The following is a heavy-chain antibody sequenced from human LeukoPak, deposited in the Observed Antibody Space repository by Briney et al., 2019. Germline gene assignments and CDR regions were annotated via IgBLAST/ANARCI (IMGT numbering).Heavy chain of an antibody. J-gene: IGHJ4*02. V-gene: IGHV3-74*01. D-gene: IGHD2-2*01. Sequence: GGSLRLSCAASGFTFSDYWMHWVRQAPGKGLVWVSRISNDGSTTTYADSVRGRFTISRDNAKNTLYLQMNSLRAVDTAVYYCARDCGSTGCDYWGQGTLVTVSS. CDR1: GFTFSDYW. CDR3: ARDCGSTGCDY. CDR2: ISNDGSTT.